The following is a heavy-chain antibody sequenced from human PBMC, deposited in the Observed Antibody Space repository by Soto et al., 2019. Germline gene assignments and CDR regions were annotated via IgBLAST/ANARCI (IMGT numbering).Heavy chain of an antibody. CDR2: TYYRSKWYN. CDR1: GDSVSSNIAA. Sequence: PSQTLSLTCAISGDSVSSNIAAWNWIRQSPSRGLEWLGMTYYRSKWYNDYAVSVNSRISINPDTSKNQFSLQLNSVTPEDTAVYYCARYKCGGDSCYAYYGMDVWGQGTTVTVS. J-gene: IGHJ6*02. D-gene: IGHD2-15*01. CDR3: ARYKCGGDSCYAYYGMDV. V-gene: IGHV6-1*01.